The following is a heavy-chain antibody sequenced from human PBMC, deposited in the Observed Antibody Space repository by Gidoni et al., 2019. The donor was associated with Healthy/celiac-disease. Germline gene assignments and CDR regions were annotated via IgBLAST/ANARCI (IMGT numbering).Heavy chain of an antibody. D-gene: IGHD2-15*01. CDR3: AREGLFCSGGSCYPGYYFDY. CDR1: GGSISSYY. J-gene: IGHJ4*02. CDR2: IYYSGST. Sequence: QVQLQESGPGLVKPSETLSLTCTVSGGSISSYYWSWIRQPPGKGLEWIGYIYYSGSTNYNPSLKSRVTISVDTSKNQFSLKLSSVTAADTAVYYCAREGLFCSGGSCYPGYYFDYWGQGTLVTVSX. V-gene: IGHV4-59*01.